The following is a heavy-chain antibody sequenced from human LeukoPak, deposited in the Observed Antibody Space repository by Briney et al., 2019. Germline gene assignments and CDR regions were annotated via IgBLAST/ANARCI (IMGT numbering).Heavy chain of an antibody. Sequence: ASVKVSCKASGYTFTIYSISWVRQAPGQGLEWMGWISAYNGNTNYAQKLQGRVTMTTDTSTSTAYMELRSLRSDDTAVYYCARDGDYYGSGTVSDYWGQGTLVTVSS. J-gene: IGHJ4*02. V-gene: IGHV1-18*04. CDR3: ARDGDYYGSGTVSDY. CDR2: ISAYNGNT. CDR1: GYTFTIYS. D-gene: IGHD3-10*01.